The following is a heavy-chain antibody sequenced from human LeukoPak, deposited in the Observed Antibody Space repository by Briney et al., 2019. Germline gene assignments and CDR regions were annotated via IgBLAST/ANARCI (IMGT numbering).Heavy chain of an antibody. CDR1: GDTVSNNTAA. D-gene: IGHD2-2*02. CDR3: ARDSAIGLDALDI. CDR2: TFYRSEWYR. Sequence: SQTLSLTCAISGDTVSNNTAAWNWIRQSPSRGLEWLGRTFYRSEWYRDYAVSVKSRITINPDTSKNQFSLQLQSVTPEDTAVYSCARDSAIGLDALDIWGQGTMVTVSS. V-gene: IGHV6-1*01. J-gene: IGHJ3*02.